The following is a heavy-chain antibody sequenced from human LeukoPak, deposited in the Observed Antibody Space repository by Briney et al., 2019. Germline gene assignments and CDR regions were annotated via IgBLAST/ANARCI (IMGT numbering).Heavy chain of an antibody. CDR3: AKNTVYYYYYDMDV. J-gene: IGHJ6*02. V-gene: IGHV3-23*01. D-gene: IGHD2-8*02. Sequence: GGSLRLSCAASGFTFDSYAMNWVRQAPGKGLEWVSGISGVGSGTYYADSVKGRFTISRDNSKNTLYLQMNSLRAEDTAVYYCAKNTVYYYYYDMDVWRQGTTVTVSS. CDR2: ISGVGSGT. CDR1: GFTFDSYA.